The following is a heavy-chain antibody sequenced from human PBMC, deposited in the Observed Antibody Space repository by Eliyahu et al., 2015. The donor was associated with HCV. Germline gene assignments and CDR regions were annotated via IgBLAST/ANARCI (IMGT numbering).Heavy chain of an antibody. CDR3: ARGSLAPDY. J-gene: IGHJ4*02. V-gene: IGHV4-4*07. D-gene: IGHD2-15*01. Sequence: QLQLQESGPGLLKPSETLSLTCTVSGGSLNNYYXXWIRQPAGMGLEWIGRIFPSGITDYNPSLKSRVTMSIDTSKNQFSLNLNSVTAADSAVYYCARGSLAPDYWGQGALVTVSS. CDR1: GGSLNNYY. CDR2: IFPSGIT.